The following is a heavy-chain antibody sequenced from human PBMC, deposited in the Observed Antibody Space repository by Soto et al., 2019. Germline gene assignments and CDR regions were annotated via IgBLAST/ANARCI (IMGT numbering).Heavy chain of an antibody. Sequence: SETLSLACTVSGGSISSSSYYWGWIRQPPGKGLEWIGSIYYSGSTYYNPSLKSRVTISVDTSKNQFSLKLSSVTAADTAVYYCASAPDWFAPWGQGTLVTVSS. V-gene: IGHV4-39*01. CDR3: ASAPDWFAP. CDR1: GGSISSSSYY. CDR2: IYYSGST. J-gene: IGHJ5*02.